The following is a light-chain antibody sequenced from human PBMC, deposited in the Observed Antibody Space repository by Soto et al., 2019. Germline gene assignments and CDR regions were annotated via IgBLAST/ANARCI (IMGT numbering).Light chain of an antibody. CDR3: AAWDDGLNGVL. V-gene: IGLV1-44*01. CDR1: SSNIGSNT. CDR2: SNN. Sequence: QSVLTQPPSASGTPGQRVTISCSGSSSNIGSNTVNWFQQLPGTAPKLLTYSNNQRPSGVPDRFSGSKSGTSASLAISGLQSEDEADYYCAAWDDGLNGVLFGGGTQLTVL. J-gene: IGLJ2*01.